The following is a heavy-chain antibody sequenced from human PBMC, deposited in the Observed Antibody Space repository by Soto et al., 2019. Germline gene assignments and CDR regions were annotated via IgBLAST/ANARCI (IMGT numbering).Heavy chain of an antibody. D-gene: IGHD1-26*01. CDR3: ARDWSGEMRTVADS. CDR2: VSNYLDNI. CDR1: GYTFSKYG. J-gene: IGHJ4*02. V-gene: IGHV1-18*01. Sequence: QVELVQSGAEVKKPGASVKVSCKASGYTFSKYGISWLRQAPGQGLEWVGWVSNYLDNINRKYAQKFQGRVSMTMDTSATTAYMELTSLTSDDTATYYCARDWSGEMRTVADSWGPGTLVTVSS.